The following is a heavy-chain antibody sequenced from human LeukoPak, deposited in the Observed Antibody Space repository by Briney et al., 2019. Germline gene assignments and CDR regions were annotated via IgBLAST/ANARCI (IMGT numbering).Heavy chain of an antibody. CDR1: GYSFVLYG. J-gene: IGHJ4*02. CDR3: ARDGGEWELPYYFDY. V-gene: IGHV1-18*01. Sequence: ASVKVSCKASGYSFVLYGISWVRQAPGQGLEWMGWISAYNGNTNYAQKLQGRVTMTTDTSTSTAYMELRSLRSDDTAVYYCARDGGEWELPYYFDYWGQGTLVTVSS. D-gene: IGHD1-26*01. CDR2: ISAYNGNT.